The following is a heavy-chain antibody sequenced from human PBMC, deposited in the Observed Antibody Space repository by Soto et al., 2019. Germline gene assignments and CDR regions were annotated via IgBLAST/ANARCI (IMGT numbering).Heavy chain of an antibody. CDR2: IIPIFGTA. CDR3: ARARGGCSSTSCSPDFYYYYGMDV. CDR1: GGTFSSYA. D-gene: IGHD2-2*01. J-gene: IGHJ6*02. V-gene: IGHV1-69*01. Sequence: QVQLVQSGAEVKQPGSSVKVSCKASGGTFSSYAISWVRQAPGQGLEWMGGIIPIFGTANYAQKFQGRVTITADESTSTAYMELSSLRSEDTAVYYCARARGGCSSTSCSPDFYYYYGMDVWGQGTTVTVSS.